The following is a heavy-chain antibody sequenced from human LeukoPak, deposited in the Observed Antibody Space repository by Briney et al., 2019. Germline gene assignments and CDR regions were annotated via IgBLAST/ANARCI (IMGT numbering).Heavy chain of an antibody. J-gene: IGHJ4*02. V-gene: IGHV3-7*01. Sequence: PGGSLRLSCAAPGFRFSYPRMDWVRQAPGKGLEWVANIKEDGSVNNYVDSVRGRFTISRDNAKNSVYFQMSSLRGEDTAVYYCMAESSYPWEGYWGQGTLVTVSS. CDR1: GFRFSYPR. CDR3: MAESSYPWEGY. CDR2: IKEDGSVN. D-gene: IGHD1-26*01.